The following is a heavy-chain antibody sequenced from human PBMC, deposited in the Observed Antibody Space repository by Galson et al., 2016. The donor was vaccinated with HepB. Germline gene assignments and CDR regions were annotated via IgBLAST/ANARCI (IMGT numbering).Heavy chain of an antibody. D-gene: IGHD3-10*01. J-gene: IGHJ4*02. Sequence: SLRLSCAASQFTFSIYRMNWVRQAPGKGLEWVSSISSSSSSVHYADSVKGRFTISRDDAKNSLYLQMNSLRAEDTAVYYCARFSVWFGEDFFDSCGQGTLVTVSS. CDR3: ARFSVWFGEDFFDS. CDR1: QFTFSIYR. V-gene: IGHV3-21*01. CDR2: ISSSSSSV.